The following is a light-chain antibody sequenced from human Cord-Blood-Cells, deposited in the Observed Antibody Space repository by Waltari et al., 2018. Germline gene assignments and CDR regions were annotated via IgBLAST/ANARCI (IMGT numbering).Light chain of an antibody. Sequence: EIVMTQSPATLSVSPGERATLSCRASQCVSSNLAWYQQKPGQAPRLLIYGASTRANAIPARCSGSGSGTEFTLTISSLQSEDCAVYYCQQYNNWPPYSFGQGTKLGIK. CDR3: QQYNNWPPYS. CDR2: GAS. J-gene: IGKJ2*03. V-gene: IGKV3-15*01. CDR1: QCVSSN.